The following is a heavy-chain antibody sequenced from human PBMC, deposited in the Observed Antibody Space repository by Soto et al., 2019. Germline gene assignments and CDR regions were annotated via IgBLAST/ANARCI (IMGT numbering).Heavy chain of an antibody. V-gene: IGHV3-30*18. D-gene: IGHD2-8*02. CDR1: GFTFSSCA. J-gene: IGHJ4*02. CDR2: VSHDGSLY. Sequence: QVQLVESGGGVVQPGRSLRLSCAASGFTFSSCAMHWVRQVPGKGLEWLALVSHDGSLYPYADSVKSRFTISRDNSRKTLDLQMNRLRPEDTAVYYCVKDRSDTWSFDYWGQGTLVTVSS. CDR3: VKDRSDTWSFDY.